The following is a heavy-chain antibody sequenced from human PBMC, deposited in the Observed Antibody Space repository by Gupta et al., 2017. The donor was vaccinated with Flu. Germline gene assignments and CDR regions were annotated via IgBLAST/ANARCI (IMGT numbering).Heavy chain of an antibody. CDR2: IASDGSHK. D-gene: IGHD2-15*01. J-gene: IGHJ6*03. CDR3: AKDGPWTACCPYYCYYMDD. Sequence: HWLHHAPGKGLEWVADIASDGSHKDYAHSVRSRVTSARDKSQNTLSLEMDSLIVQHTAVYYCAKDGPWTACCPYYCYYMDDWGKGTTVTVSS. V-gene: IGHV3-30*18.